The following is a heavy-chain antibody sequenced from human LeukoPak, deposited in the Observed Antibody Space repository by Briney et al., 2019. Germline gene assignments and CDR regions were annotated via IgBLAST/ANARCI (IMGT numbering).Heavy chain of an antibody. D-gene: IGHD2-2*01. CDR3: AREIGPRGYCSSTSCYGAFDI. V-gene: IGHV1-3*01. Sequence: ASVKVSCKASGYTFTSYAMHWVRQAPGQRLEWMGSINAGNGNTKYSQKFQGRVTMTRDTSTSTVYMELSSLRSEDTAVYYCAREIGPRGYCSSTSCYGAFDIWGQGTMVTVSS. J-gene: IGHJ3*02. CDR1: GYTFTSYA. CDR2: INAGNGNT.